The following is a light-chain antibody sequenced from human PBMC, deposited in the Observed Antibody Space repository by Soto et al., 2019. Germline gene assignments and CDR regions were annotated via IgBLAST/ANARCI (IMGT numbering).Light chain of an antibody. CDR1: NSDVGGYDF. CDR3: SSYTSTSTYV. CDR2: DVS. J-gene: IGLJ1*01. V-gene: IGLV2-14*03. Sequence: QSALTQPASGSGSPGQWITISCTGTNSDVGGYDFVSWYQQHPGKAPKLIIYDVSYRPSGVSNRFSGSKSGSTASLTISGLQAEDEAHYYCSSYTSTSTYVFGTGTKVTVL.